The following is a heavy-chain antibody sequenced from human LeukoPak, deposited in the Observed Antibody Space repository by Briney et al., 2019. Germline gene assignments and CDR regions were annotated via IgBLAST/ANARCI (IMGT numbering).Heavy chain of an antibody. CDR2: ISGSGGIT. CDR1: GFTFSSYT. J-gene: IGHJ4*02. V-gene: IGHV3-23*01. Sequence: GGSLRLSCAASGFTFSSYTMSWVRQAPGKGKEWVSLISGSGGITYYADSVKGRFTISRDNSKNTLYLQMNSLRAEDTAVYYCAKSFIYYDILTGYPPDYWGQGTLVTVSS. CDR3: AKSFIYYDILTGYPPDY. D-gene: IGHD3-9*01.